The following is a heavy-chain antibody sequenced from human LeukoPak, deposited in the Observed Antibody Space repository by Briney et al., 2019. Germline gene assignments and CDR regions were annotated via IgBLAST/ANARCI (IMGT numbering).Heavy chain of an antibody. CDR2: IYYSGST. CDR1: GGSISSSSYY. Sequence: SETLSLTCTVSGGSISSSSYYCGWIRQPPGKGLEWIGTIYYSGSTYHNPSLKSRVTISVDTSKNQFSLKLSSVTAADTAVYYCARARCSSTSCPFDYWGQGTLVTVSS. V-gene: IGHV4-39*07. CDR3: ARARCSSTSCPFDY. J-gene: IGHJ4*02. D-gene: IGHD2-2*01.